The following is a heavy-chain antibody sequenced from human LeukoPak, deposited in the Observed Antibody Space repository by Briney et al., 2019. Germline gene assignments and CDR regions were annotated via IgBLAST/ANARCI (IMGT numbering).Heavy chain of an antibody. CDR2: IYPGDSDP. D-gene: IGHD3-22*01. Sequence: GESLKISCKGSGYRFITYWIAWVRQMPGKGLEWMGIIYPGDSDPRYRPSFQGQVTMSADKSISTAYLQWNSLKASDTAMYYCARVHDSSGYYWYFDLWGRGTLVTVSS. J-gene: IGHJ2*01. CDR1: GYRFITYW. V-gene: IGHV5-51*01. CDR3: ARVHDSSGYYWYFDL.